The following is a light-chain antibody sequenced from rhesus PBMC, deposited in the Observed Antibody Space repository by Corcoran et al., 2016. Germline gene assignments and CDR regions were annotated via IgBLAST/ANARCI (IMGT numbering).Light chain of an antibody. V-gene: IGKV2-104*02. CDR3: MRAGEFPLS. Sequence: QSLLDSEDGNTYLDWFLQKPGQSPQLLIYDVSNRASGVPDRFSGGGSDTEFTLKINRVEAEDVGVYYCMRAGEFPLSFGGGTKVEIK. CDR2: DVS. J-gene: IGKJ4*01. CDR1: QSLLDSEDGNTY.